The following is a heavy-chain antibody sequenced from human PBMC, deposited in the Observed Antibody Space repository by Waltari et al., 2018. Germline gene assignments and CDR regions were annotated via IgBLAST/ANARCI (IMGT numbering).Heavy chain of an antibody. Sequence: QVQLLDSGGGVVQPGGSLRLSCAASGLNFSDYVMHWVRQVPGKGLEWLAVVSFDETTKYYADSVKGRFTISRDNSRNTVFLDMNSLRPEDTATYYCASVTGTGYWGQGTLVTVSS. D-gene: IGHD1-20*01. CDR2: VSFDETTK. V-gene: IGHV3-30*03. CDR3: ASVTGTGY. CDR1: GLNFSDYV. J-gene: IGHJ4*02.